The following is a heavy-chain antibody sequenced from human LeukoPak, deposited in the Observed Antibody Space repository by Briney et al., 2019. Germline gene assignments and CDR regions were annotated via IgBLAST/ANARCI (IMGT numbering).Heavy chain of an antibody. V-gene: IGHV1-46*01. CDR2: INPSGGST. Sequence: ASVKVSCKASGYTFTSYGISWVRQAPGQGLEWMGIINPSGGSTSYAQKFQGRVTMTRDTSTSTVYMELSSLRSEDTAVYYCAAIVGATWFGYWGQGTLVTVSS. D-gene: IGHD1-26*01. J-gene: IGHJ4*02. CDR1: GYTFTSYG. CDR3: AAIVGATWFGY.